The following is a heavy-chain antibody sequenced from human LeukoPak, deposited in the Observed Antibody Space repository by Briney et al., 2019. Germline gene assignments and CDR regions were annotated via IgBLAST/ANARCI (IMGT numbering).Heavy chain of an antibody. J-gene: IGHJ4*02. D-gene: IGHD5-18*01. CDR1: GFAFSSYG. CDR2: ISVSGGST. Sequence: GGSLRLPCTVSGFAFSSYGLSWFRQAPGKGLEWVSGISVSGGSTYYADSVKGRFTISRDNSKNTLYLQMNSLRAEDTAVYYCAKDLDRQLAHSDNWGERTLVTVS. V-gene: IGHV3-23*01. CDR3: AKDLDRQLAHSDN.